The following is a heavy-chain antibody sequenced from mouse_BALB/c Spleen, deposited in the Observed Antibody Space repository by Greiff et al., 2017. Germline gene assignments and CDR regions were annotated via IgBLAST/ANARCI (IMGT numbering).Heavy chain of an antibody. V-gene: IGHV1-54*01. CDR3: ARGPYYYGSSWDYYAMDY. Sequence: QVQLKESGAELVRPGTSVKVSCKASGYAFTNYLIEWVKQRPGQGLEWIGVINPGSGGTNYNEKFKGKATLTADKSSSTAYMQLSSLTSDDSAVYFCARGPYYYGSSWDYYAMDYWGQGTSVTVSS. D-gene: IGHD1-1*01. J-gene: IGHJ4*01. CDR1: GYAFTNYL. CDR2: INPGSGGT.